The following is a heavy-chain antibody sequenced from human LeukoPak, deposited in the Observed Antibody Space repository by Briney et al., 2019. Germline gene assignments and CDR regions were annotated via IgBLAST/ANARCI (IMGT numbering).Heavy chain of an antibody. CDR2: IIPILGIA. J-gene: IGHJ4*02. V-gene: IGHV1-69*04. Sequence: SVKVSCKASGGTFSSYAISWVRQAPGQGLEWMGRIIPILGIANYAQKFQGRVTITADKSTSTAYMELSSLRSEDTAVYYCARVISGYKRRRGLDYWGQGTLVTVSS. D-gene: IGHD5-12*01. CDR1: GGTFSSYA. CDR3: ARVISGYKRRRGLDY.